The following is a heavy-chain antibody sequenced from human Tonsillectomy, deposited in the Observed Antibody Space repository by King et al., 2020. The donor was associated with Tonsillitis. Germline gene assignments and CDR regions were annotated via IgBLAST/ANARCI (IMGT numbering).Heavy chain of an antibody. CDR3: ARGKDSSGSYYFDS. CDR2: INSDGSST. D-gene: IGHD6-19*01. CDR1: GFTFSSYW. J-gene: IGHJ4*02. V-gene: IGHV3-74*01. Sequence: VQLVESGGGLVQPGGSLRLSCAASGFTFSSYWMHWGRQAPGKGLVWVSRINSDGSSTSYAGSVKGRFTISRDNAKNTLYLQMNSLRAEDTAGYYCARGKDSSGSYYFDSWGQGTLVTVSS.